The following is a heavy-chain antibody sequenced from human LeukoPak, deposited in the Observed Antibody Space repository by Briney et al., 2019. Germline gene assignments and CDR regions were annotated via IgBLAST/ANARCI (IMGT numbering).Heavy chain of an antibody. V-gene: IGHV4-30-2*01. J-gene: IGHJ6*02. CDR3: ARDEAIFGAGYYYGMDV. CDR2: IYHSGST. D-gene: IGHD3-3*01. CDR1: GDSITFGGYS. Sequence: SETLSLTCAVSGDSITFGGYSWSWIRQPPGKGLEWIGYIYHSGSTYYNPSLKSRVTISIDGSKNQFSLKLSSVTAADTAVYYCARDEAIFGAGYYYGMDVWGQGTTVTVSS.